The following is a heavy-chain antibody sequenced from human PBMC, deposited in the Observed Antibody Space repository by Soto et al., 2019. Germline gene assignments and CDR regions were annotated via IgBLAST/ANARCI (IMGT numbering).Heavy chain of an antibody. CDR3: VRDSHGDY. V-gene: IGHV3-74*01. CDR1: GFTFSNYW. CDR2: IDHDGPT. Sequence: EVQLVESGGGLVQPGGSLRLSCAGSGFTFSNYWMHWVRQAPGKGLEWVSRIDHDGPTDYADSVRGRFIISRDNAENTLYLQMNRLRPEDTAVYYCVRDSHGDYWGQGTLVTVSS. J-gene: IGHJ4*02.